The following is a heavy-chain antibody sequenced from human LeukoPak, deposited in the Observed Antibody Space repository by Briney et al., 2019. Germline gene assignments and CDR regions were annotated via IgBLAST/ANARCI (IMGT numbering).Heavy chain of an antibody. CDR2: ISSSGSTI. CDR1: GFTFSSYE. V-gene: IGHV3-48*03. CDR3: ARSSGWYHRGPDYYYYYMDV. D-gene: IGHD6-19*01. J-gene: IGHJ6*03. Sequence: GGSLRLSCAASGFTFSSYEMNWVRQAPGKGLEWVSYISSSGSTIYYADSVKGRFTISRDNAKNSLYLQMNSLRAEDTAIYYCARSSGWYHRGPDYYYYYMDVWGKGTTVTVS.